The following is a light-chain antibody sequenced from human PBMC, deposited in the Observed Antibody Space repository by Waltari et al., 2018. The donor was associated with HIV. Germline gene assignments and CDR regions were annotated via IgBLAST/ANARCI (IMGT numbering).Light chain of an antibody. CDR2: SAN. CDR1: SGVVGGYNF. Sequence: QSALTQPASVSGSPGQSITISCTGTSGVVGGYNFVSWYQNHPGKAPKLIISSANSRPSWVSLRCACSRSANTSALTISGLQAEDEADYFCSSYTSSGPRYVLFGGGTRLTVL. CDR3: SSYTSSGPRYVL. V-gene: IGLV2-14*03. J-gene: IGLJ2*01.